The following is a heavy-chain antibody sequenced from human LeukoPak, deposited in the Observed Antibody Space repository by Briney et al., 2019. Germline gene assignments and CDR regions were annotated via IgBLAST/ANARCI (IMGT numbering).Heavy chain of an antibody. CDR1: GFSLSSYA. CDR3: ASNYYAYAFDI. CDR2: ISYDGSKK. Sequence: GGSLRLPCAASGFSLSSYAMHWVRQAPGKGLEWVAIISYDGSKKYYADSVKGRFTISRDNSKNTLYLQMNSLRAEDTAVYYCASNYYAYAFDIWGQGTMVTVSS. V-gene: IGHV3-30*04. D-gene: IGHD3-10*01. J-gene: IGHJ3*02.